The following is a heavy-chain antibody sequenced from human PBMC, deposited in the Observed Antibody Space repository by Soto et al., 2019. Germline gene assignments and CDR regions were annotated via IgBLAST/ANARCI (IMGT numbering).Heavy chain of an antibody. CDR2: IGTAGDT. V-gene: IGHV3-13*01. Sequence: GGSLRLSCAASGFTFSSYDMHWVRQATGKGLEWVSAIGTAGDTYYPGSVKGRFTISRENAKNSLYLQMNSLRAEDTAVYYRARELGSGFGFDLWGRGTLVTVSS. D-gene: IGHD6-19*01. J-gene: IGHJ2*01. CDR3: ARELGSGFGFDL. CDR1: GFTFSSYD.